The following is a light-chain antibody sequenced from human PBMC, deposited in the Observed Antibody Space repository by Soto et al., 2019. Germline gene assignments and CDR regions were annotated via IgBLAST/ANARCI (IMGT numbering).Light chain of an antibody. V-gene: IGKV3D-20*01. CDR2: DAS. CDR3: QQYGSSPWT. CDR1: QGVSSSF. J-gene: IGKJ1*01. Sequence: EIVLTQSPATLSLSPGERATLSCGASQGVSSSFLAWYQQKPGLAPRLLIYDASTRATGIPDRFSGSGSGTDFTLTISRLEPEDFAVYYCQQYGSSPWTFGQGTKVDIK.